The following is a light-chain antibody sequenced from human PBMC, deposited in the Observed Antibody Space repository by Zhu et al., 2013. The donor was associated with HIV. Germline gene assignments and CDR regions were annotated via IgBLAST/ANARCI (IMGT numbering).Light chain of an antibody. Sequence: DIQMTQSPSTLSASVGDRVTITCRASQSIGDWVAWYQQRPGKAPNVLIYAASSLISGVPSRFSGSGSETEFTLTVSNLQAEDFATYYCQEYKSYWTFGQGTKVEIK. V-gene: IGKV1-5*01. J-gene: IGKJ1*01. CDR1: QSIGDW. CDR3: QEYKSYWT. CDR2: AAS.